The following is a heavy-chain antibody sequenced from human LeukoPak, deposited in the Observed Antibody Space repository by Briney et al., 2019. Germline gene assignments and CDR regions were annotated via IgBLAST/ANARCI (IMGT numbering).Heavy chain of an antibody. D-gene: IGHD2-2*02. Sequence: GGSLRLSCAASGFTFSSYWMHWVRQAPGKGLVWVSRINTDGSSTSYANSVKGRFTISRDNAKNTLYLQMNSLRAEDTAVYYCARADCSSTSCYMQENWFDPWGQGTLVTVSS. CDR3: ARADCSSTSCYMQENWFDP. J-gene: IGHJ5*02. CDR1: GFTFSSYW. CDR2: INTDGSST. V-gene: IGHV3-74*01.